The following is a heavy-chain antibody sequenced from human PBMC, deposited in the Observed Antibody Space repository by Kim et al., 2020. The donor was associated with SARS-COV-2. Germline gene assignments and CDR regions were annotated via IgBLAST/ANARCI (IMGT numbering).Heavy chain of an antibody. CDR1: GFTFSSYA. D-gene: IGHD2-15*01. Sequence: GGSLRLSCAASGFTFSSYAMHWVRQAPGKGLEWVVVISYDGSNKYYADSVKGRFTISRDNSKNTLYLQMNSLRAEDTAVYYCARGGDIVVVVAATFHYYG. V-gene: IGHV3-30*04. CDR3: ARGGDIVVVVAATFHYYG. CDR2: ISYDGSNK. J-gene: IGHJ6*01.